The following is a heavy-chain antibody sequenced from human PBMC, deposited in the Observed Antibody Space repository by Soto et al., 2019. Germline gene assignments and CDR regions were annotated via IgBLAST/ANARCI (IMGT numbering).Heavy chain of an antibody. CDR2: ISGSDDST. Sequence: EVQLLESGGGLVQPGGSLRLTCAVYGFTLSSYAMNWVRQAPGKGLEWVSGISGSDDSTRYADSAEGRFTISRDNSKNTLYLQMNSLRVEDTAVYYCAKGTPGVILAVPLDCWGQGSLVTVSS. V-gene: IGHV3-23*01. J-gene: IGHJ4*02. D-gene: IGHD2-2*01. CDR3: AKGTPGVILAVPLDC. CDR1: GFTLSSYA.